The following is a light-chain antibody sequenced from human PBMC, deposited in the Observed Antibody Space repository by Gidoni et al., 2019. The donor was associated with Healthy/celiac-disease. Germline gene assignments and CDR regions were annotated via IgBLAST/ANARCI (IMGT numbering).Light chain of an antibody. CDR1: QSISSY. Sequence: DIQMTKSPSSLSASVGDRVTITCRASQSISSYLNWYQQQPGKAPKLLIYAASSLQSGVPSRFSGIGSGTDFTLTISSLQPEDFATYYCQQSYSTLWTFXQXTKVEIK. V-gene: IGKV1-39*01. J-gene: IGKJ1*01. CDR3: QQSYSTLWT. CDR2: AAS.